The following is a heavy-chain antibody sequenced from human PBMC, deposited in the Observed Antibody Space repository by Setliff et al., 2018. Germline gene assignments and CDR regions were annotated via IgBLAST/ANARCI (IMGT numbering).Heavy chain of an antibody. CDR2: IDTSSYWI. CDR3: SRSESCGSTHCSPYDY. V-gene: IGHV3-21*01. D-gene: IGHD2-2*01. Sequence: GGSLRLSCAASGFTFTAYTMNWVRQAPGQGLEWVASIDTSSYWIYYADSVKGRFAISRDNAENSLYLQMNSLRAEDTAVYYCSRSESCGSTHCSPYDYWGQGTLVTVSS. CDR1: GFTFTAYT. J-gene: IGHJ4*02.